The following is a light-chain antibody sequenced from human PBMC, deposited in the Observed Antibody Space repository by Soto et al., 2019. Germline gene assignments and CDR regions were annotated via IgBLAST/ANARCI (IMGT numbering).Light chain of an antibody. CDR3: QQLNSYPIT. CDR2: DAS. Sequence: DIQRTQFPSTLSASVGDRVTITCRASQSISSWLAWYQQKPGKAPKLLIYDASSLESGVPSRFSGSGSGTEVTLTISSLQPEDFATYYCQQLNSYPITFGQGTRLEIK. J-gene: IGKJ5*01. V-gene: IGKV1-5*01. CDR1: QSISSW.